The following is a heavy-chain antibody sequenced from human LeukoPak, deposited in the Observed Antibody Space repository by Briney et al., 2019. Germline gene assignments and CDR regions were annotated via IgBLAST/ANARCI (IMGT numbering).Heavy chain of an antibody. CDR2: INHSGST. CDR3: ARGPRRGSSGWYGGWYYFDY. J-gene: IGHJ4*02. CDR1: GGSFSGYY. D-gene: IGHD6-19*01. V-gene: IGHV4-34*01. Sequence: SETLSLTCAVYGGSFSGYYWSWIRQPPGKGLEWIGEINHSGSTNYNPSLKSRVTISVDTSKNQFSLKLSPVTAADTAVYYCARGPRRGSSGWYGGWYYFDYWGQGTLVTVSS.